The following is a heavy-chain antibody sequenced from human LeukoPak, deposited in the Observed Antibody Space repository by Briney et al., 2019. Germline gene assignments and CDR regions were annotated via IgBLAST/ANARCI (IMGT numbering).Heavy chain of an antibody. CDR2: IYHSGST. J-gene: IGHJ3*02. CDR3: ARVPDCSSTSCYTFAFDI. Sequence: SETLSLTCTVSGGSISSGGYYWSWIRQPPGKGLEWIGYIYHSGSTYYNPSLKSRVTISVDRSKNQFSLKLSSVTAADTAVYYCARVPDCSSTSCYTFAFDIWGQGTMVTVSS. V-gene: IGHV4-30-2*01. D-gene: IGHD2-2*02. CDR1: GGSISSGGYY.